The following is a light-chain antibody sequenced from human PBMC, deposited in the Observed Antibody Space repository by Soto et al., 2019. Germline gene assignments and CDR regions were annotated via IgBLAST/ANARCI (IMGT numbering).Light chain of an antibody. J-gene: IGKJ2*01. CDR1: QSVSNNY. CDR2: GSS. Sequence: EVVLTQSPGTLSLSPRERATLSCRASQSVSNNYLAWYQQKPGQAPRLLIFGSSDRATGIPDRFSGSGSGTAFPLTISRLEPEDFAMYYCQQYGSSPPYTFGLGTKLEIK. V-gene: IGKV3-20*01. CDR3: QQYGSSPPYT.